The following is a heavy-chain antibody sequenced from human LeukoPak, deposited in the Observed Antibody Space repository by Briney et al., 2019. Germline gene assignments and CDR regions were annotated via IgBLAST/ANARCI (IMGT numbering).Heavy chain of an antibody. CDR1: GYTFTGYY. J-gene: IGHJ4*02. CDR2: LNPNSGGT. CDR3: ARDLEDYYGSGSYYNDGTFDY. V-gene: IGHV1-2*02. D-gene: IGHD3-10*01. Sequence: ASVKVSCKASGYTFTGYYMHWVRQAPGQGLEWMGWLNPNSGGTNYAQKFQGRVTMTRDTSISTAYMELSRLRSDDTAVYYCARDLEDYYGSGSYYNDGTFDYWGQGTLVTVSS.